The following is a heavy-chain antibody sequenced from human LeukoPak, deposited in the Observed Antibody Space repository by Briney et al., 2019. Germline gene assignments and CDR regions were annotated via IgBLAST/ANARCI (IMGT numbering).Heavy chain of an antibody. J-gene: IGHJ4*02. CDR3: ATDPRTSPDDSSGYYLGY. D-gene: IGHD3-22*01. CDR1: GYTLTELS. CDR2: FDPEDGET. V-gene: IGHV1-24*01. Sequence: GASVKVSCKVPGYTLTELSMHWVRQAPGKGLEWMGGFDPEDGETIYAQKFQGRVTMTEDTSTDTAYMELSSLRSEDTAVYYCATDPRTSPDDSSGYYLGYWGQGTLVTVSS.